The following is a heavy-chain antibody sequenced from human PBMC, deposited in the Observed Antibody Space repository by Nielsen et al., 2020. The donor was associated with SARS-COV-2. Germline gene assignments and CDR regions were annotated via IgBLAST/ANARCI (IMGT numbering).Heavy chain of an antibody. CDR2: ISGRGGST. CDR1: GFTFHAYA. Sequence: GESLKISCDASGFTFHAYAMAWVRQAPGKGLEWVSGISGRGGSTYYADSVRGRVTISRDNPEKTLYLQMNSLRAEDTAIYYCAKGYFDWLQYWDSWGRGTLVTVSS. V-gene: IGHV3-23*01. J-gene: IGHJ4*02. CDR3: AKGYFDWLQYWDS. D-gene: IGHD3-9*01.